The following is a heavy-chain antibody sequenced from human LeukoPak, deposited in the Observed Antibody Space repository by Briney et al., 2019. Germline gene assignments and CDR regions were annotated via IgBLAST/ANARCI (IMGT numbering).Heavy chain of an antibody. CDR2: IYYSGST. CDR1: GGSISSGDYY. V-gene: IGHV4-30-4*01. CDR3: ASGRRNYYDSSGYYYGVAFDI. D-gene: IGHD3-22*01. J-gene: IGHJ3*02. Sequence: SQTLSLACTVSGGSISSGDYYWSWIRQPPGKGLEWIGYIYYSGSTYYNPSLKSRVTISVDTSKNQFSLKLSSVTAADTAVYYCASGRRNYYDSSGYYYGVAFDIWGQGTMVTVSS.